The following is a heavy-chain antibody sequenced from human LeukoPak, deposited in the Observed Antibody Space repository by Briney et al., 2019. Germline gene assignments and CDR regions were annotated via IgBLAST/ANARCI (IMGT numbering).Heavy chain of an antibody. J-gene: IGHJ6*02. CDR3: ASYYYYYGMDV. CDR1: GFTFSNYA. CDR2: ISYDGNDK. V-gene: IGHV3-30*04. Sequence: GGSLRLSCATSGFTFSNYAMHWLRQAPGKGLEWVTVISYDGNDKYYADSVKGRFTISRDNSKNTLYLQMNSLRAEDTAVYYCASYYYYYGMDVWGQGTTVTVSS.